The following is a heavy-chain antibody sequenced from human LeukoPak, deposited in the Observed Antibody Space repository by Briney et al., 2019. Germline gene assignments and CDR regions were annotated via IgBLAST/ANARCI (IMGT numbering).Heavy chain of an antibody. V-gene: IGHV6-1*01. CDR3: ARGRYYFDY. Sequence: SQTLSLTCAIFGDSVSSNSAGWSWVRQSPSRGLEWLGRTYYRSKWYNDYAVSVKSRITINPDTSKNQFSLQLNSVTPEDTAVYYCARGRYYFDYWGQGTLVTVSS. J-gene: IGHJ4*02. CDR1: GDSVSSNSAG. CDR2: TYYRSKWYN.